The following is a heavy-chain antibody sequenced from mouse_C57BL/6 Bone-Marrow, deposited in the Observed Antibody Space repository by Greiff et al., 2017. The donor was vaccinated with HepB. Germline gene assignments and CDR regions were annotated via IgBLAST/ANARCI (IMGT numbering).Heavy chain of an antibody. D-gene: IGHD2-12*01. J-gene: IGHJ2*01. CDR3: ALLLRRPYYFDY. V-gene: IGHV1-81*01. CDR1: GYTFTSYG. CDR2: INPSNGGT. Sequence: QVQLQQSGAELARPGASVKLSCKASGYTFTSYGISWVKQRTGQGLEWIGNINPSNGGTNYNEKFKSKATLTVDKSSSTAYMQLSSLTSEDSAVYYCALLLRRPYYFDYWGQGTTLTVSS.